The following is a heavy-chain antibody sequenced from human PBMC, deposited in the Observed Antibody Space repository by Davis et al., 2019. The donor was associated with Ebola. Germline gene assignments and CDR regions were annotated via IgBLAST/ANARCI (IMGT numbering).Heavy chain of an antibody. D-gene: IGHD3-10*01. V-gene: IGHV3-53*01. Sequence: GESLKISCAASAFTVSSNYMTWVRQAPGKGLEWVSIIYSGAGGSTYYADSVKGRFTISRDSARSTLYLQMNSLRADDTAVYYCAGRTYGSGPYWGQGTLVTVSS. CDR1: AFTVSSNY. CDR3: AGRTYGSGPY. CDR2: IYSGAGGST. J-gene: IGHJ4*02.